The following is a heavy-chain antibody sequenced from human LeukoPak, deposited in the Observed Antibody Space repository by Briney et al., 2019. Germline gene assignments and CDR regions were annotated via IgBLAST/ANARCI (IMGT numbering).Heavy chain of an antibody. J-gene: IGHJ4*02. Sequence: SETLSLTCTASGFTLSSYYWSWIRQAPGKGLEWIGYIYDSGNTNYNPSLKGRLTISVDKSKNQFSLSLSSATAADTAVYYCAKQYYYDNRTFDYWGQGTLVTVSS. D-gene: IGHD3-22*01. CDR2: IYDSGNT. CDR3: AKQYYYDNRTFDY. V-gene: IGHV4-59*08. CDR1: GFTLSSYY.